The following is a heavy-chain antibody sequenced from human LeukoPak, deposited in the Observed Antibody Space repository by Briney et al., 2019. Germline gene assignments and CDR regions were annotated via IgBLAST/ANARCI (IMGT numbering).Heavy chain of an antibody. CDR2: INPNSGGT. J-gene: IGHJ4*02. CDR1: GYTFTSYY. CDR3: ARAIVVVPAASFDY. V-gene: IGHV1-2*02. D-gene: IGHD2-2*01. Sequence: ASVKVSCKASGYTFTSYYMHWVRQAPGQGLEWMGWINPNSGGTNYAQKFQGRVTMTRDTSISTAYMELSRLRSDDTAVYYCARAIVVVPAASFDYWGQGTLVTVSS.